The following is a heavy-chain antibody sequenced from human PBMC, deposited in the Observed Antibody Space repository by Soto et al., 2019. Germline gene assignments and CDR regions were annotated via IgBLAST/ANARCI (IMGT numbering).Heavy chain of an antibody. J-gene: IGHJ6*02. V-gene: IGHV1-18*04. Sequence: ASVKVSCKASGYTFTSYGISWVRQAPGQGHEWMGWISAYNGNTNYAQKLQGRVTMTTDTSTSTAYMELRSLRSDDTAVYYRARDRGGGSSTRAWYYGMDVWGQGTTVTVSS. CDR2: ISAYNGNT. CDR3: ARDRGGGSSTRAWYYGMDV. CDR1: GYTFTSYG. D-gene: IGHD2-15*01.